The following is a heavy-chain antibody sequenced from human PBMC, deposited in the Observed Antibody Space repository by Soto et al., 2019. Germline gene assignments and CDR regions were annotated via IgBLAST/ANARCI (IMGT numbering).Heavy chain of an antibody. CDR1: GGSISSGGYY. D-gene: IGHD3-3*01. V-gene: IGHV4-31*03. CDR2: IYYSGST. CDR3: ARGVGDFWSGYSRSAFSFDI. Sequence: PSETLSLTCTVSGGSISSGGYYWSWIRQHPGKGLEWIGYIYYSGSTYYNPSLKSRVTISVDTSKNQFSLKLSSVTAADTAVYYCARGVGDFWSGYSRSAFSFDIWGQGTMVTVSS. J-gene: IGHJ3*02.